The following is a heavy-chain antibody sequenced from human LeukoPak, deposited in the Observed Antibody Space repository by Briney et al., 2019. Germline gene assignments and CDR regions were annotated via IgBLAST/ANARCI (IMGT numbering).Heavy chain of an antibody. D-gene: IGHD6-19*01. CDR1: GYTFTTYY. Sequence: ASVKVSCKAFGYTFTTYYIHWVRQAPGQGLEWLGWINPNSGATNYVQKFQGRVTVTRDTSISTAYMELSRLRSDDTAVYYCARGGAVPGTARNYYSGLDVWGHGTTVTVSS. CDR3: ARGGAVPGTARNYYSGLDV. CDR2: INPNSGAT. V-gene: IGHV1-2*02. J-gene: IGHJ6*02.